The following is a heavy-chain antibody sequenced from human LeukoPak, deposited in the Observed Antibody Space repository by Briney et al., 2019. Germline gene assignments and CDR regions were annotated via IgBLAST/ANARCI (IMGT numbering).Heavy chain of an antibody. D-gene: IGHD7-27*01. CDR3: ARDLSSTANWELDF. CDR2: INPNNGGP. V-gene: IGHV1-2*06. CDR1: GYTFTNYF. J-gene: IGHJ4*02. Sequence: ASVKVSCKASGYTFTNYFIHWVRQAPGQGLEWMARINPNNGGPEYGQNFQGRVTMTRDTSISTVYMEVYSLTSDDTAVYYCARDLSSTANWELDFWGQGILVTVSS.